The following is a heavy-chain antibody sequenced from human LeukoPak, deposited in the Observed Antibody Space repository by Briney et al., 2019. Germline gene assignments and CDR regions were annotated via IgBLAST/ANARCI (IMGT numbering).Heavy chain of an antibody. Sequence: GESLKVSCKGSGYTFTSYWIGWVRQMPGKGLEWMGIIYPGDSDTRYSPSFQGQVTISADKSINTAYLQWSTLKASDTAMYYCARGYYYDSSGYPDYWGQGTLVTVSS. J-gene: IGHJ4*02. CDR1: GYTFTSYW. D-gene: IGHD3-22*01. CDR2: IYPGDSDT. V-gene: IGHV5-51*01. CDR3: ARGYYYDSSGYPDY.